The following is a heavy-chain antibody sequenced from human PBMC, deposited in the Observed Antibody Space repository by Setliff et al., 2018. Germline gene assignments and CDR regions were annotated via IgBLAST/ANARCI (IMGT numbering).Heavy chain of an antibody. CDR1: GGSISPYY. Sequence: SETLSLTCSVSGGSISPYYWIWIRQSPGKGLEWIGYIFYSGSARYNPSLESRVTMSVDTSKNQISLKLTSVTAADTAVYYCARQDRFYDRSVFVEYFQHWGRGALVTVSS. V-gene: IGHV4-59*08. CDR2: IFYSGSA. CDR3: ARQDRFYDRSVFVEYFQH. J-gene: IGHJ1*01. D-gene: IGHD3-22*01.